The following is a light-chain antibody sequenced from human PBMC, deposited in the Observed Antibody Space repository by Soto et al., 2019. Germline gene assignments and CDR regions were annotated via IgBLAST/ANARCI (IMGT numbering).Light chain of an antibody. Sequence: QSALTQPASVSGAPGQRVTISCTGSSSNIGAGYEVHWYQQLPGSAPKLLIYGNSNRPSGVPDRFSGSKSGTSASLAITGLQAEDEADYYCQSYDSSLSGVIFGGGTKVTVL. CDR2: GNS. CDR1: SSNIGAGYE. V-gene: IGLV1-40*01. J-gene: IGLJ2*01. CDR3: QSYDSSLSGVI.